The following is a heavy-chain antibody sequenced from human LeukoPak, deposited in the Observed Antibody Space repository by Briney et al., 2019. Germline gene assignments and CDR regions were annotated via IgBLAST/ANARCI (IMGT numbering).Heavy chain of an antibody. CDR3: AKAYSSGYYYLDY. Sequence: GGSLRLSCAASGFTVSSNYMSWVRQAPGKGLEWVSVIYSGGSTYYADSVKGRFTISRDNSKNTLYLQMNSLRAEDTAVYYCAKAYSSGYYYLDYWGQGTLVTVSS. CDR2: IYSGGST. D-gene: IGHD3-22*01. J-gene: IGHJ4*02. V-gene: IGHV3-66*01. CDR1: GFTVSSNY.